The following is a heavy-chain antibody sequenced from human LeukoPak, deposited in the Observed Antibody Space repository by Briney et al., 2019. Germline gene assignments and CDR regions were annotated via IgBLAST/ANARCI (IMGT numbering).Heavy chain of an antibody. V-gene: IGHV3-20*04. CDR2: INWNGGST. Sequence: GGSLRLSCAASGFAFDDYGMSWVRQAPGKGLEWVSGINWNGGSTGCADSVKGRFTISRDNAKNSLYLQMNSLRAEDTALYYCAREVTGTTDYYYYMDVWGKGTTVTVSS. D-gene: IGHD1-7*01. CDR3: AREVTGTTDYYYYMDV. J-gene: IGHJ6*03. CDR1: GFAFDDYG.